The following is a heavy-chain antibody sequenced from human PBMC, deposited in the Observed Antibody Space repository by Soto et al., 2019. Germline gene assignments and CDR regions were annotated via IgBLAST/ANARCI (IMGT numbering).Heavy chain of an antibody. V-gene: IGHV4-30-4*01. J-gene: IGHJ4*02. CDR3: ARVGQGMAARPVDY. CDR1: GGFISNDDYY. CDR2: IYYSGST. D-gene: IGHD6-6*01. Sequence: SETLSLTCTVSGGFISNDDYYWSWIRHPPGTGLEWIGYIYYSGSTYYNPSLKSRLTISVDTSKNQFSLNLSSVTAADTAVYYCARVGQGMAARPVDYWGQGALVTVSS.